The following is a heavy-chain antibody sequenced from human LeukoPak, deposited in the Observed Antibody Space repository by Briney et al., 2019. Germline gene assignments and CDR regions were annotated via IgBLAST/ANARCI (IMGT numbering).Heavy chain of an antibody. CDR2: IYYSGST. CDR1: GGSISSSSYY. J-gene: IGHJ5*02. CDR3: ARDPLLSSVFDP. Sequence: SETLSLTCTVSGGSISSSSYYWGWIRQPPGKGLEWIGSIYYSGSTYYNPSLKSRVTISVDTSKNQFSLKLSSVTAADTAVYYCARDPLLSSVFDPWGQGTLVTVSS. D-gene: IGHD3-10*01. V-gene: IGHV4-39*07.